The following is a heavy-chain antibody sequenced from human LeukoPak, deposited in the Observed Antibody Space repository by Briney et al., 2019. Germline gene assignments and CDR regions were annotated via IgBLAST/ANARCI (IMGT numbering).Heavy chain of an antibody. CDR2: INPSGGTT. V-gene: IGHV1-46*01. CDR3: AREMAATFRTFDY. D-gene: IGHD5-24*01. Sequence: ASVKVSCKASGYSSTTYYMHWVRQAPGQGLEWMGIINPSGGTTTYAQKFQGRVTMTRDTSTSTVYMELSSLRSEDTAVYYCAREMAATFRTFDYWGQGTLVTVSS. J-gene: IGHJ4*02. CDR1: GYSSTTYY.